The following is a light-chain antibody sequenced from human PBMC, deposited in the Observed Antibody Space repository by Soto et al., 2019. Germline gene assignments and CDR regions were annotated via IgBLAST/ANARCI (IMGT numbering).Light chain of an antibody. Sequence: QSVLTQPASVSGSPGQSITISCTGTSSDVGAYNYVSWYQQHPGKAPKLRIYDVSNRPSGVSNRFSGSKSGNTASLTISGLQAEDEADYYCYSYTTSSTRVFGGGTKVTVL. V-gene: IGLV2-14*01. CDR2: DVS. J-gene: IGLJ2*01. CDR1: SSDVGAYNY. CDR3: YSYTTSSTRV.